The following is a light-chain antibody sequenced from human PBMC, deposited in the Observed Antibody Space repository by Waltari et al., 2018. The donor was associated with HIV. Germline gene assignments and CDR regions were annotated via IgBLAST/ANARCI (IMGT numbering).Light chain of an antibody. CDR3: TSYTSSNTLVV. CDR1: SSDVGGHNF. Sequence: QSALTQPASVSGSPGQSITISCTGTSSDVGGHNFVSWYQHHPGKAPKLMIYDVSDRPSGVSDRFSGSKSGNTASLTISGLQAEDEADYYCTSYTSSNTLVVFGGGTRLTVV. CDR2: DVS. J-gene: IGLJ2*01. V-gene: IGLV2-14*03.